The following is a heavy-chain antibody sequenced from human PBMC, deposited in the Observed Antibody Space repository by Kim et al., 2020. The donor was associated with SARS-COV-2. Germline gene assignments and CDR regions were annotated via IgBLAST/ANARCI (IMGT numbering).Heavy chain of an antibody. J-gene: IGHJ3*02. CDR2: ISSSGSTI. D-gene: IGHD2-2*01. V-gene: IGHV3-11*04. Sequence: GGSLRLSCAASGFTFSDYYMSWIRQAPGKGLEWVSYISSSGSTIYYADSVKGRFTISRDNAKNSLYLQMNSLRAEDTAVYYCARSCSSTSCYGVIPFDIWGQGTMVTVSS. CDR3: ARSCSSTSCYGVIPFDI. CDR1: GFTFSDYY.